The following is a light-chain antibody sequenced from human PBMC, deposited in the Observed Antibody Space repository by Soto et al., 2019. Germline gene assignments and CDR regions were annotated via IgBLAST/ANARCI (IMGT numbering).Light chain of an antibody. V-gene: IGKV3-11*01. CDR3: QQRNNWPGT. CDR2: DAS. Sequence: EIVLTQSPATLSLSPGERATLSCRASQSVSSYLAWYQQKPGQAPRLLIYDASSRATGIPARFSGSGSGTDFTLTISSLEPEDFAFYYCQQRNNWPGTFGQGTKLEIK. J-gene: IGKJ2*01. CDR1: QSVSSY.